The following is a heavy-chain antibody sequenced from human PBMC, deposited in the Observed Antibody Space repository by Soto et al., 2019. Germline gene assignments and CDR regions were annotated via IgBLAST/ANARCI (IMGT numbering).Heavy chain of an antibody. J-gene: IGHJ4*02. V-gene: IGHV4-30-4*01. CDR2: IYYSGSP. CDR3: ARDNWSTSRYFDY. D-gene: IGHD6-13*01. Sequence: QVQLQESGPGLVKPSQTLSLTCTVSSASISSGDYYWSWIRQPPGKGLEWIRHIYYSGSPSYNPSLKSRLTISVDTSKNQFSLNLTSVTAADTAMYYCARDNWSTSRYFDYWGQGILVTVSS. CDR1: SASISSGDYY.